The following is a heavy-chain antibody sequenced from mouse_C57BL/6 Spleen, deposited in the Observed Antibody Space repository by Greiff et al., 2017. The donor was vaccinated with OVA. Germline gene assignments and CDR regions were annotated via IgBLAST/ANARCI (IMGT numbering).Heavy chain of an antibody. CDR3: KASTVAYAMDY. D-gene: IGHD1-1*01. V-gene: IGHV6-3*01. Sequence: EVMLVESGGGLVQPGGSMKLSCVASGFTFSNYWMNWVRQSPEKGLEWVAQIRLKSDNYATHYAESVKGRFTISRDDSNSSVYLQMNNLRAEDTGIYYCKASTVAYAMDYWGQGTSVTVSS. CDR2: IRLKSDNYAT. J-gene: IGHJ4*01. CDR1: GFTFSNYW.